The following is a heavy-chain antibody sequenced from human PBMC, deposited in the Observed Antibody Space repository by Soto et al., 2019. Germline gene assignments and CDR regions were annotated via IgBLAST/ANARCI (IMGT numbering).Heavy chain of an antibody. CDR1: GGSISSGGYS. D-gene: IGHD2-2*01. J-gene: IGHJ5*02. Sequence: PSETLSLTCAVSGGSISSGGYSWSWIRQPPGKGLEWIGYIYHSGSTYYNPSLKSRVTISVDRSKNQFSLKLSSVTAADTAVYYCARAGYCISTSCRWAKWFDPWGQGTLVTVSS. CDR2: IYHSGST. CDR3: ARAGYCISTSCRWAKWFDP. V-gene: IGHV4-30-2*01.